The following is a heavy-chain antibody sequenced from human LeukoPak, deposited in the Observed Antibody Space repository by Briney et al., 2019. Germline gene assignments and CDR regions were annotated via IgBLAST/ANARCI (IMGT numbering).Heavy chain of an antibody. CDR3: PSSVYGASVGYTRH. V-gene: IGHV3-53*01. J-gene: IGHJ1*01. CDR1: GFTVSSNY. CDR2: IYSGGST. Sequence: GGSLRLSCAASGFTVSSNYMSWVRQAPGKGLEWVPVIYSGGSTYYADSVKGRFTISRDNSKNPLYLQMNSLRAEAPAVYSCPSSVYGASVGYTRHWGQGTLAPASS. D-gene: IGHD4-17*01.